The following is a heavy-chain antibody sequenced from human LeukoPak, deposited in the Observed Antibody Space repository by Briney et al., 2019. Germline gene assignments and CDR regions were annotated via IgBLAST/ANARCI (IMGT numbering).Heavy chain of an antibody. CDR1: GFTVSSNY. Sequence: GGSLRLSCAVSGFTVSSNYMSWVRQAPGRGLEWVSVLYSGGNTYYADSVKGRFTISRDNSKNTLYLQMNSLRAEDTAVYYCARYDGGSGPFDYWGQGTLVTVSS. CDR2: LYSGGNT. D-gene: IGHD3-10*01. V-gene: IGHV3-53*01. J-gene: IGHJ4*02. CDR3: ARYDGGSGPFDY.